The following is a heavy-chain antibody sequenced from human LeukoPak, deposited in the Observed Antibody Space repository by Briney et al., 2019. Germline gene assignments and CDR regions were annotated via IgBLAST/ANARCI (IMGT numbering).Heavy chain of an antibody. Sequence: ASVKVSCKASGGTFSSYAISWVRQAPGQGLEWVGRIIPIFGTANYAQKFQGRVTITTDESASTAYMELSSLRSEDTAVYYCARDPFMVRGVITTAYFDYWGQGTLVTVSS. V-gene: IGHV1-69*05. J-gene: IGHJ4*02. CDR2: IIPIFGTA. CDR1: GGTFSSYA. D-gene: IGHD3-10*01. CDR3: ARDPFMVRGVITTAYFDY.